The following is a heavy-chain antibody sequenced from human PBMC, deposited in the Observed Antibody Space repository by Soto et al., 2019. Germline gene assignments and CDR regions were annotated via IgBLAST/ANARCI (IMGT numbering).Heavy chain of an antibody. V-gene: IGHV1-69*12. Sequence: QVQLVQSGAEVKKPGSSVKVSCKASGGTFSSYAISWVRQAPGQGLEWMGGIIPIFGTANYAQKFQGRVTITADESTSXAFXEMSSLRSEDTAVYYCARESSPGRTLYYCSYGMDVWGQGTTVTVSS. CDR1: GGTFSSYA. J-gene: IGHJ6*02. CDR2: IIPIFGTA. CDR3: ARESSPGRTLYYCSYGMDV.